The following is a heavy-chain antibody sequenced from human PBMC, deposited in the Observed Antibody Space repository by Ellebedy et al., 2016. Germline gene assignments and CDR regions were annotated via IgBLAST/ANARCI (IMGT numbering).Heavy chain of an antibody. CDR3: ARVATGD. D-gene: IGHD5-12*01. CDR1: GASIISSDHY. J-gene: IGHJ4*02. CDR2: IYHFGHSVST. V-gene: IGHV4-30-4*01. Sequence: SETLSLXCTVSGASIISSDHYWSWIRQPPGKGLEWIGYIYHFGHSVSTYYKPSLKSRATISVDTSKNQFSLKLSSVTAADTAMYYCARVATGDWGQGTLVTVAS.